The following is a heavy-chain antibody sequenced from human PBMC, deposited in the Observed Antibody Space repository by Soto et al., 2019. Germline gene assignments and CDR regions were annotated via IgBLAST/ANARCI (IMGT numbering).Heavy chain of an antibody. Sequence: EVQLVESGGGLVQPGGSLRLSCAASGFTFSDHYMDWVRQAPGKGLEWVARSRNRVNSHTTEYAASVKGRITISRDESKSSLYLQMNSLKIEGTAVYYCTRGLLGGAPSYTFHGMDVWGQGTTVTVSS. D-gene: IGHD1-26*01. CDR2: SRNRVNSHTT. J-gene: IGHJ6*01. CDR3: TRGLLGGAPSYTFHGMDV. V-gene: IGHV3-72*01. CDR1: GFTFSDHY.